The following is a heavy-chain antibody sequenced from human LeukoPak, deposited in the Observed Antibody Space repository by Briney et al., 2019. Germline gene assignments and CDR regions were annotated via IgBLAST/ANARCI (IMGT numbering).Heavy chain of an antibody. CDR3: ARDHPDSSSWYSDQRADAFDI. J-gene: IGHJ3*02. Sequence: GGSLRLSCDASEFIFSDYDMNWVRQAPGKGLEWVSYISSTGITIYYADSVKGRFTISRDNAKNSLYLQMNSLRAEDTAVYYCARDHPDSSSWYSDQRADAFDIWGQGTMVTVSS. V-gene: IGHV3-48*03. CDR1: EFIFSDYD. D-gene: IGHD6-13*01. CDR2: ISSTGITI.